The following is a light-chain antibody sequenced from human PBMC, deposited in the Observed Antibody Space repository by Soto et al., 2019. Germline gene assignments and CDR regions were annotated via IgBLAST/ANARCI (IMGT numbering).Light chain of an antibody. J-gene: IGKJ5*01. V-gene: IGKV2-30*01. CDR1: QSLVYSDGNTY. Sequence: DVVMTQSPLSLPVTLGQPASISCRSNQSLVYSDGNTYLSWFQQRPGQSPRRLIYKVSKRDSGVPDRFSGSESGTNFTLKISSVEAEDVGVYYCMQATQWPFTFGQGTRLEIK. CDR3: MQATQWPFT. CDR2: KVS.